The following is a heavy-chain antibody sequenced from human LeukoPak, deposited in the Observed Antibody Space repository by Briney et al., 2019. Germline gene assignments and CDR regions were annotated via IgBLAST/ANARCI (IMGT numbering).Heavy chain of an antibody. CDR3: ARDISGYDYFDY. V-gene: IGHV4-61*02. Sequence: SETLSLTCTVSGGSISSDNYYWIWIRQPAGKGLEWIGRIYTSGSTNYNPSLKSRVSISIDTSKNQFSLKLSSVTAADTAVYYCARDISGYDYFDYWGQGTLVTVSS. J-gene: IGHJ4*02. CDR2: IYTSGST. D-gene: IGHD5-12*01. CDR1: GGSISSDNYY.